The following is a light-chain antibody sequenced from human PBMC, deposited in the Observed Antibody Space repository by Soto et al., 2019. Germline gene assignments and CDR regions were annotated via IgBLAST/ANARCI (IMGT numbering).Light chain of an antibody. J-gene: IGLJ1*01. CDR2: EVS. V-gene: IGLV2-23*02. Sequence: QSVLTQPASVSGSPGQSITIACTGTSSDVGSYNLVSWYQQHPGKAPKLMIYEVSKRPSGVSNRFSGSKSGNTASLTISGLQAEGDADYYCCSYARSSTSVFGTGTKVTV. CDR1: SSDVGSYNL. CDR3: CSYARSSTSV.